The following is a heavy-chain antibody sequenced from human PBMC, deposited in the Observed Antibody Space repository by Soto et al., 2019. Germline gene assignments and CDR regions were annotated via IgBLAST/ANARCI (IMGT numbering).Heavy chain of an antibody. V-gene: IGHV3-30*18. CDR3: AKDLQSYGDYDYYCYGMDV. Sequence: QVQLVESGGGEVQPGRSLTISCAASGFTFSTYGMHWVRQTPGKGLEWVAVISYDGTNKFYSDSVKGRFTISRDNFKNTRTLQMNSLRADETAVYSCAKDLQSYGDYDYYCYGMDVWGLGTRVTVSS. J-gene: IGHJ6*02. CDR2: ISYDGTNK. D-gene: IGHD4-17*01. CDR1: GFTFSTYG.